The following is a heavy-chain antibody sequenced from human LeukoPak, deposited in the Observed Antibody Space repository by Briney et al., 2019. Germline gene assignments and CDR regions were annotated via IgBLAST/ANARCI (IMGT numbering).Heavy chain of an antibody. CDR2: IYYSGST. V-gene: IGHV4-31*03. CDR3: ARGTTIFGVVIASLSGMDV. CDR1: GGSLSSGGYY. Sequence: PSETLSLTCTVSGGSLSSGGYYWSWIRQHPGKGLEWIGYIYYSGSTYYNPSLKSRVTISVDTSKNQFSLKLSSVTAADTAVYYCARGTTIFGVVIASLSGMDVWGQGTTVTVSS. J-gene: IGHJ6*02. D-gene: IGHD3-3*01.